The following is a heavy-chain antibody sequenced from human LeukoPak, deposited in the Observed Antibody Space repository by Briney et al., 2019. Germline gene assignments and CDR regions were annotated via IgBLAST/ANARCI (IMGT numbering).Heavy chain of an antibody. J-gene: IGHJ5*02. CDR1: GGSISSYY. D-gene: IGHD4-23*01. CDR3: AKDASMVKGNWFDP. CDR2: IYYSGST. Sequence: SETLSLTCTVSGGSISSYYWSWIRQPPGKGLEWIGYIYYSGSTNYNPSLKSRVTISVDTSKNQFSLKLSSVTAADTAVYYCAKDASMVKGNWFDPWGQGTLVIVSS. V-gene: IGHV4-59*12.